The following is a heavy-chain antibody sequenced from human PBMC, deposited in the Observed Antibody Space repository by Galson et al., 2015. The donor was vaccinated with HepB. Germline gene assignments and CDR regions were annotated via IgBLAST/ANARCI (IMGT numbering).Heavy chain of an antibody. V-gene: IGHV3-49*03. J-gene: IGHJ4*02. CDR3: TRELENVLLWFGELLLFDY. D-gene: IGHD3-10*01. CDR2: IRSKAYGGTT. CDR1: GFTFGDYA. Sequence: SLRLSCAASGFTFGDYAMSWFRQAPGKGLEWVGFIRSKAYGGTTEYAASVKGRFTISRDDSKSIAYLQMNSLKTEDTAVYYCTRELENVLLWFGELLLFDYWGQGTLVTVSS.